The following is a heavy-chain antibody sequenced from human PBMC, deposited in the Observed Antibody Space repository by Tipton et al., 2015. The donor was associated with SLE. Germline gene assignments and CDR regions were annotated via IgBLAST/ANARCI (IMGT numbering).Heavy chain of an antibody. D-gene: IGHD3-10*01. Sequence: TLSLTCTVSGGSISSDYWGWIRQPPGKGLEWIGTTHYSGSTFYNPSLKSRVTISVDTSKNQFSLKLSSVTAADTAVYYCAGDSGEIAFDIWGQGTMVTVSS. J-gene: IGHJ3*02. CDR3: AGDSGEIAFDI. CDR1: GGSISSDY. V-gene: IGHV4-39*07. CDR2: THYSGST.